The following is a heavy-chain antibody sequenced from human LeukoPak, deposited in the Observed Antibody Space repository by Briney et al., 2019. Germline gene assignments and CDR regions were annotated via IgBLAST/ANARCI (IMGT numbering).Heavy chain of an antibody. Sequence: SETLSLTCAVYGGSFSGYYWSWIRQPPGKGLEWIGRIHTSGSTNYNPSLKSRVTMSVDTSKNQFSLNLSSVTAADTAMYYCAREFSGTSIAARVFDSWGQGTLVTVSS. V-gene: IGHV4-59*10. J-gene: IGHJ4*02. CDR1: GGSFSGYY. CDR3: AREFSGTSIAARVFDS. D-gene: IGHD6-6*01. CDR2: IHTSGST.